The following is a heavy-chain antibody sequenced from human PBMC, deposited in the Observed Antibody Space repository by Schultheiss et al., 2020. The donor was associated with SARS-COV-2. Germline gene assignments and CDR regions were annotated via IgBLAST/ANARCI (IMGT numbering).Heavy chain of an antibody. V-gene: IGHV3-33*01. CDR3: ARDYRGGPIVATVISYYYGMDV. D-gene: IGHD5-12*01. Sequence: GESLKISCAASGFTFSSYGMHWVRQAPGKGLEWVAVIWYDGSNKYYADSVKGRFTISRDNSKNTLYLQMNSLRAEDTAVYYCARDYRGGPIVATVISYYYGMDVWGQGTTVTVSS. CDR1: GFTFSSYG. CDR2: IWYDGSNK. J-gene: IGHJ6*02.